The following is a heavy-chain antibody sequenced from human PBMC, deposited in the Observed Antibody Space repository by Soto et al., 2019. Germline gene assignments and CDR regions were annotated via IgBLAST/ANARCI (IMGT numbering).Heavy chain of an antibody. CDR1: GGTFSSYA. CDR3: ARGCSGGRCYRRDAFDI. V-gene: IGHV1-69*01. J-gene: IGHJ3*02. D-gene: IGHD2-15*01. Sequence: QVQLVQSGAEVKKPGSSVQVSCKASGGTFSSYAISCVRQAPGQGLEWMGGIIPIFGTANYAQKFQGRVTIPADESTSTAYMELSSLRSEDTAVYYCARGCSGGRCYRRDAFDICGQGTMVTVS. CDR2: IIPIFGTA.